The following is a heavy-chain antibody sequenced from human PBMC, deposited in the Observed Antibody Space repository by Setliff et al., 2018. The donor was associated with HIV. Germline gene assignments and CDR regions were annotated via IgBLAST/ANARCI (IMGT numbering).Heavy chain of an antibody. CDR3: LRGGSFGDIPNC. CDR1: GFTLSTYS. Sequence: PGGSLRLSCVASGFTLSTYSMNWVRQAPGKGLEWVSSITTDSSYIFDADSVKGRFTISRDNAQNSLYLQMNSLRAGDTAVYYCLRGGSFGDIPNCWGQGTLVTVSS. D-gene: IGHD4-17*01. V-gene: IGHV3-21*01. J-gene: IGHJ4*02. CDR2: ITTDSSYI.